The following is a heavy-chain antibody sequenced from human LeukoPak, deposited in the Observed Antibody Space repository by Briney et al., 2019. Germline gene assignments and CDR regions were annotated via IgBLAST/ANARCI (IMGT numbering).Heavy chain of an antibody. D-gene: IGHD3-9*01. Sequence: PSQTLSLTCTVSGGSISSGNYYWSWIRQPAGKGLEWIGHIDTSGNTNYNPSLKSRVTISVDTSKKQFSLKMSSVTAADTAVYYCASPQPIYVGYYFDYWGQGPLVTVSS. V-gene: IGHV4-61*09. J-gene: IGHJ4*02. CDR3: ASPQPIYVGYYFDY. CDR1: GGSISSGNYY. CDR2: IDTSGNT.